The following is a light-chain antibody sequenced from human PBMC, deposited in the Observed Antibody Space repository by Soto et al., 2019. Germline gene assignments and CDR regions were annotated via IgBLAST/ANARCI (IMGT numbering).Light chain of an antibody. CDR3: QQSHSAPT. Sequence: DIQMTQSPSSLSASVGDSVTISCRSSQNIDTFLNWYQQKAGEAPKLLIRSSTTLQDGVPSRFTGSGSGTEVALTIGSLQPEDFASYYCQQSHSAPTFGQGTKV. J-gene: IGKJ1*01. CDR1: QNIDTF. V-gene: IGKV1-39*01. CDR2: SST.